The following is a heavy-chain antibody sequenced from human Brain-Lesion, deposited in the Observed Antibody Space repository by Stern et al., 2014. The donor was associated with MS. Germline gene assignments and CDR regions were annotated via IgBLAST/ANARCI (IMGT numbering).Heavy chain of an antibody. Sequence: QVQLQESGGGVVQPGRSLRLSCAASGSTFTNYGMHWVRQAPGKGLEWVAVISYDGSDKYYADSVKGRFTISRDNSKNTLYLQMNSLRGEDTAMYYCANSLGTYSRCGGDCYSRADYWGQGTVVTVFS. CDR3: ANSLGTYSRCGGDCYSRADY. CDR1: GSTFTNYG. V-gene: IGHV3-30*18. D-gene: IGHD2-21*02. J-gene: IGHJ4*02. CDR2: ISYDGSDK.